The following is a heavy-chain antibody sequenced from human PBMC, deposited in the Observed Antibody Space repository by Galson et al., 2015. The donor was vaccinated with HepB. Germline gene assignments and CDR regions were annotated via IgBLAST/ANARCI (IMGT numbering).Heavy chain of an antibody. CDR3: ARDGGPTVVTIYYGMDA. Sequence: SLRLSCAASGFTFSSYAMHWVRQAPGKGLEWVAVISYDGSNKYYADSVKGRFTISRDNSKNTLYLQMNSLRAEDTAVYYCARDGGPTVVTIYYGMDAWGQGTTVTVSS. D-gene: IGHD4-23*01. J-gene: IGHJ6*02. V-gene: IGHV3-30-3*01. CDR1: GFTFSSYA. CDR2: ISYDGSNK.